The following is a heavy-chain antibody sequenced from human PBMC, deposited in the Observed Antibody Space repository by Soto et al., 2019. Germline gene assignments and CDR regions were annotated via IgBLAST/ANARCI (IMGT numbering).Heavy chain of an antibody. CDR2: IYYSGST. V-gene: IGHV4-61*01. CDR3: ARDRHYDIFPLGMDV. D-gene: IGHD3-9*01. Sequence: SETLSLTCTVSGGSVSSGSYYWSWIRQPPGKGLEWIGYIYYSGSTNYNPSLKSRVTISVDTSKNQFSLKLSTVTAADTAVYYCARDRHYDIFPLGMDVWGQGTTVTVSS. J-gene: IGHJ6*02. CDR1: GGSVSSGSYY.